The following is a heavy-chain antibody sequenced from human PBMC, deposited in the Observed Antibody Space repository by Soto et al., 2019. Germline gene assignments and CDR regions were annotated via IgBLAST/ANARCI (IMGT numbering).Heavy chain of an antibody. CDR1: GGSISSYY. CDR2: IYYSGST. D-gene: IGHD2-2*01. CDR3: ARSVTSAYYFDY. J-gene: IGHJ4*02. Sequence: SETLSLTCTVSGGSISSYYWSWIRQPPGKGLEWIGYIYYSGSTNYNPSLKSRVTISVDTSKNQFSLKLSSVTAADTAVYYCARSVTSAYYFDYWGQGTLVTVS. V-gene: IGHV4-59*01.